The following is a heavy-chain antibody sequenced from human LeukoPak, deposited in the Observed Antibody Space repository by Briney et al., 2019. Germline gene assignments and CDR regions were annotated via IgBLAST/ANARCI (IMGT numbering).Heavy chain of an antibody. CDR3: AKGGHDLWSGYFFDY. J-gene: IGHJ4*02. Sequence: PGGSLRLSCAASGFTFDDYAMHWVRQAPGKGLEWVSLISGDGGSTYYADSVKGRFTISRDNSKNSLYLQMNSLRTEDTALYYCAKGGHDLWSGYFFDYWGQGTLVTVSS. V-gene: IGHV3-43*02. CDR1: GFTFDDYA. D-gene: IGHD3-3*01. CDR2: ISGDGGST.